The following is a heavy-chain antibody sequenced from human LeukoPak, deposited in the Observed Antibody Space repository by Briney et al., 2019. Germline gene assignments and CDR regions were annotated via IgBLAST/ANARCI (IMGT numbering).Heavy chain of an antibody. CDR1: GFTFSSYG. Sequence: GGSLRLSCAASGFTFSSYGMHWVRQAPGKGLEWVAVISYVGSNKYYADSVKGRFTISRDNSKNTLYLQMNSLRAEDTAVYYCAKYYYDSSDLDYWGQGTLVTVSS. CDR2: ISYVGSNK. D-gene: IGHD3-22*01. V-gene: IGHV3-30*18. J-gene: IGHJ4*02. CDR3: AKYYYDSSDLDY.